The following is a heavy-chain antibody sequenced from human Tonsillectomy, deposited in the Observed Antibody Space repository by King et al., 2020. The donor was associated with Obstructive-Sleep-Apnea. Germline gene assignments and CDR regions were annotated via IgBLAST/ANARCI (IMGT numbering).Heavy chain of an antibody. D-gene: IGHD3-22*01. CDR1: GGSISSGGYY. J-gene: IGHJ6*02. CDR2: IYYSGST. CDR3: ARDYYDTRGMDV. V-gene: IGHV4-31*03. Sequence: VQLQESGPGLVKPSQTLSLTCTVSGGSISSGGYYWSWIRQHPGKGLDWIGYIYYSGSTYYNPSLKGRVTISVDTSKNQFSLKLSSVTAADTAVYYCARDYYDTRGMDVWGQGTTVTVSS.